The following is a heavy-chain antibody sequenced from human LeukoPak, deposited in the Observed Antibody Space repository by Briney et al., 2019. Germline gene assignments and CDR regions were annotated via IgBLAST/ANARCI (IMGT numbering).Heavy chain of an antibody. V-gene: IGHV3-30-3*01. D-gene: IGHD1-26*01. CDR3: ARDLIVGAVAYYYGMDV. CDR1: GFTFSSYA. J-gene: IGHJ6*02. CDR2: ISYDGSNK. Sequence: PGRSLRLPGAASGFTFSSYAMHWVRQAPGKGLEGVAVISYDGSNKYYADSVKGRFTISRDNSKNTLYLQMNSLRAEDTAVYYCARDLIVGAVAYYYGMDVWGQGTTVTVSS.